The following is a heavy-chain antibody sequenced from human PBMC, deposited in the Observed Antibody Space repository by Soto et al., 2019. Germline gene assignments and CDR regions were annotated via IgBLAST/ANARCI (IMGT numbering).Heavy chain of an antibody. J-gene: IGHJ5*02. CDR1: GYTFTSYG. Sequence: QVQLVQSGAEVKKPGASVKVSCKASGYTFTSYGISWVRQAPGQGLEWMGWINAYNGNTNYAQKLQGRVTMTTDTSTRTAYMELRCLRSDDTAVAYGARVRPQFDPLGQGTLVTVSS. CDR2: INAYNGNT. V-gene: IGHV1-18*01. D-gene: IGHD3-10*01. CDR3: ARVRPQFDP.